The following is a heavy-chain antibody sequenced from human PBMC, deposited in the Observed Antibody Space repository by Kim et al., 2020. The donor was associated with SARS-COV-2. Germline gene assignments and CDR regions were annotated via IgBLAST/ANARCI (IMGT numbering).Heavy chain of an antibody. V-gene: IGHV3-11*06. D-gene: IGHD1-26*01. J-gene: IGHJ4*02. CDR1: GFTFSDYY. Sequence: GGSLRLSCAASGFTFSDYYMSWIRQAPGKGLEWVSYISSGATYTNYADSVKGRFTISRDNARNSLYLQMNSLRAEDTAVYFCARSGSWEAFDYWGQGTLVTVSS. CDR2: ISSGATYT. CDR3: ARSGSWEAFDY.